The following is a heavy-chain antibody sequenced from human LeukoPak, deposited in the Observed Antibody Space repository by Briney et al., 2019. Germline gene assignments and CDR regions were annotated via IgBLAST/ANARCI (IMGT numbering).Heavy chain of an antibody. V-gene: IGHV4-34*01. CDR1: GGSFSGYY. J-gene: IGHJ4*02. CDR2: INHSGST. Sequence: SVTVSLMCGVCGGSFSGYYWRWIRQPPGRGREGVGEINHSGSTDYIASLESRVTISVDTPKKQFSLKLSSVTAADTAVYYCARKAGTYYYGSGSYFNFDYWGQGTLVTVSS. CDR3: ARKAGTYYYGSGSYFNFDY. D-gene: IGHD3-10*01.